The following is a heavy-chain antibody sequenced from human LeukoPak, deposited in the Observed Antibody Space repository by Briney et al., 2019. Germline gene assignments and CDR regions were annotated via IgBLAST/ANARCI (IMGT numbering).Heavy chain of an antibody. CDR1: GFTFSSYW. CDR3: ARNSPYDVHFFDY. CDR2: IYSGGYT. J-gene: IGHJ4*02. V-gene: IGHV3-53*01. Sequence: QSGGSLRLSCAASGFTFSSYWMHWVRHAPGKGLEWVSVIYSGGYTYYADSVKGRFTISRDNSKNTLYLQVNSLRAEDTAVYYCARNSPYDVHFFDYWGQGTLVTVSS. D-gene: IGHD3-10*02.